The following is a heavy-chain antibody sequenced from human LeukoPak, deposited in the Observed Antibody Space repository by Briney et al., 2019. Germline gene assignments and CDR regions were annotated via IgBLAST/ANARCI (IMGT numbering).Heavy chain of an antibody. D-gene: IGHD1-26*01. V-gene: IGHV3-21*01. CDR2: ISSSSNYI. Sequence: GGSLRLSCAASGFTFSSYNTNRVRQAPGKGLEWVSSISSSSNYIYYADSVKGRFTISRDNAKNSLYLQMNSLRAEDTAVYYCARDPYSGAYYEGYYYYYMDVWGKGTTVTVSS. J-gene: IGHJ6*03. CDR3: ARDPYSGAYYEGYYYYYMDV. CDR1: GFTFSSYN.